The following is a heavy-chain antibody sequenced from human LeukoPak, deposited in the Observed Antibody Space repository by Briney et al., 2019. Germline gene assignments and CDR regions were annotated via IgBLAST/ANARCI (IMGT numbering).Heavy chain of an antibody. CDR3: KKSLSKGPGGFIQD. J-gene: IGHJ4*02. V-gene: IGHV3-9*01. CDR1: GFTFDDCA. D-gene: IGHD3-10*01. CDR2: ISWNSGSI. Sequence: GGSLRLSCVASGFTFDDCAMHWVRQAPGKGLEWVSGISWNSGSIGYADSVKGRFTISRDNAKNSLYLQMNSLRAEDTALYYCKKSLSKGPGGFIQDGGQGTLATASS.